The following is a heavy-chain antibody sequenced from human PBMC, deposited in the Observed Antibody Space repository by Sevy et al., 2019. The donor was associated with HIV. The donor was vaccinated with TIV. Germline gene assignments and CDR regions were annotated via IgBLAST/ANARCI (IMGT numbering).Heavy chain of an antibody. J-gene: IGHJ3*02. CDR2: ISYDGSSK. V-gene: IGHV3-30*18. Sequence: GGSLRLSCAASGFNFSSYGMHWVRQAPGKGLEGVAVISYDGSSKYYAESVKGRFTISRDNSKNTLYLQISSLRAEDTAVYYCAKESGSYYDFWSGHDAFDIWGQGTMVTVSS. CDR3: AKESGSYYDFWSGHDAFDI. D-gene: IGHD3-3*01. CDR1: GFNFSSYG.